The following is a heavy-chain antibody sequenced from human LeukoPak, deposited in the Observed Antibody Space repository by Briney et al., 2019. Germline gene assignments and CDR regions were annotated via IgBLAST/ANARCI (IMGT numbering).Heavy chain of an antibody. V-gene: IGHV3-23*01. CDR2: ISGNDDGT. CDR3: AKRGPIYSASPGNYFDY. J-gene: IGHJ4*02. CDR1: GFTFSTCG. Sequence: GGSLRLSSTASGFTFSTCGMTWVRQAPGKGLEWVSSISGNDDGTYYADSVKGRFTISRDNSKNTLYLQMNSLRAEDTAIYYCAKRGPIYSASPGNYFDYWGQGTLVTVSS. D-gene: IGHD3-10*01.